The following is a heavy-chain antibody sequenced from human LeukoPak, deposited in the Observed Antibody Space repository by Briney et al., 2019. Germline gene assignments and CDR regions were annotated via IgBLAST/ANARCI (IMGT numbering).Heavy chain of an antibody. CDR3: ARGRGSPYYFDC. V-gene: IGHV3-23*01. CDR2: ICTSGDST. J-gene: IGHJ4*02. CDR1: GFTFSNYA. Sequence: GGSLRLSCAASGFTFSNYAMTWVRQAPGKRPEWVSYICTSGDSTAYAASVKGRFTISRDNSKKTLCLQLSSLRAEDTAVYYCARGRGSPYYFDCWGQGTLVTVSS. D-gene: IGHD1-26*01.